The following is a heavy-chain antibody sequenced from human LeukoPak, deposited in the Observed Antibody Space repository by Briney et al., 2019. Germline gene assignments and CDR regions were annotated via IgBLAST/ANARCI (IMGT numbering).Heavy chain of an antibody. J-gene: IGHJ6*03. Sequence: ASVKVSGKASGYTFTSYDINWVRQATGQGLEWMGWMNPNSGNTGYAQKFQGRVTMTRNTSISTAYMELSSLRSEDTAVYYCARAPRVAARPGAGYYYYMDVWGKGTTVTVSS. CDR3: ARAPRVAARPGAGYYYYMDV. CDR2: MNPNSGNT. V-gene: IGHV1-8*01. D-gene: IGHD6-6*01. CDR1: GYTFTSYD.